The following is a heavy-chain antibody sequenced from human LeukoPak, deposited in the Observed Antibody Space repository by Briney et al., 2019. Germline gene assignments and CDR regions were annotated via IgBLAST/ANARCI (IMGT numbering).Heavy chain of an antibody. D-gene: IGHD3-22*01. CDR3: ARDTYYYDNGDYIDAFDI. CDR2: INYSGST. Sequence: SETLSLTCTVSGGSISTYYWSWVRQPPGKGLEWIGYINYSGSTNSNPSLMSRVAISVDTSKNQFSLRLSSVTAADTAVYYCARDTYYYDNGDYIDAFDIWGQGTMVTVSS. J-gene: IGHJ3*02. CDR1: GGSISTYY. V-gene: IGHV4-59*01.